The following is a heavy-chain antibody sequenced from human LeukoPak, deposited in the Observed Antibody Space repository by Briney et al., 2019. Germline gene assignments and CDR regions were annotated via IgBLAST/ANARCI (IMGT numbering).Heavy chain of an antibody. J-gene: IGHJ4*02. CDR2: IYHSGST. D-gene: IGHD3-9*01. CDR1: GGSIISSNW. CDR3: ARLYYAILNGYSNFDY. V-gene: IGHV4-4*02. Sequence: PSETLSLTCAVSGGSIISSNWWSWVRQPPGKGLEWIGEIYHSGSTNYNPSLKSRVAISVDKSKNQFSLKLSSVTAADTAVYYCARLYYAILNGYSNFDYWGQGTLVTVSS.